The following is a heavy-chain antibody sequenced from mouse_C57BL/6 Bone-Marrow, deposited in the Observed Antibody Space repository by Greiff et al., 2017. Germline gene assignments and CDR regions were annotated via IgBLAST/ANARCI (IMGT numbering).Heavy chain of an antibody. CDR1: GYTFTGYW. CDR2: ILPGSGST. Sequence: VQLVESGAEMMKPGASVKLSCKATGYTFTGYWIEWVKQRPGHGLEWIGEILPGSGSTNYNEKFKGKATFTADTSSNTAYMQLSSLTTEDSAIYYCARPYYYVSSSSYYFDYWGQGTTLTVSS. V-gene: IGHV1-9*01. J-gene: IGHJ2*01. D-gene: IGHD1-1*01. CDR3: ARPYYYVSSSSYYFDY.